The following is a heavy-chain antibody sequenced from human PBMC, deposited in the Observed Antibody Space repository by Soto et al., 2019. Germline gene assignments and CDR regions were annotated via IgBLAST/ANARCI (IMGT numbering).Heavy chain of an antibody. CDR3: ARGVGASDFDY. Sequence: QVQLVQSVAEVKKPGSSVKVSCTASGGTFSTYAITWVRQAPGPGLEWLGGIIPIFDTTDYARKFQGRVSITADESTSTFFVELSSLTSEDTAVYYCARGVGASDFDYWGQGTLVTVSS. D-gene: IGHD1-26*01. CDR2: IIPIFDTT. V-gene: IGHV1-69*01. CDR1: GGTFSTYA. J-gene: IGHJ4*02.